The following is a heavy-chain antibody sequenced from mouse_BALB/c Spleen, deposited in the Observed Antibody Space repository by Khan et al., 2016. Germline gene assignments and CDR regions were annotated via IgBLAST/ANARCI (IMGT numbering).Heavy chain of an antibody. CDR2: IYPSDSYT. CDR1: GYTFTSYW. Sequence: QVQLQQPGAELVRPGASVKLSCKASGYTFTSYWINWVKQRPGQGLEWIGNIYPSDSYTNYNQKFKDKATLTVDKSSSTAYMQLSSPPPEDSADYYCTLLDFAWFAYWDQGTLVPVSA. J-gene: IGHJ3*01. V-gene: IGHV1-69*02. CDR3: TLLDFAWFAY. D-gene: IGHD2-4*01.